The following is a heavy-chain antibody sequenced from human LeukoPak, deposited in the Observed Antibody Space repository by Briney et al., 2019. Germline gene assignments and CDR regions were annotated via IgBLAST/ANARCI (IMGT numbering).Heavy chain of an antibody. J-gene: IGHJ3*02. CDR1: GFTFSSYE. CDR3: ARGRDGYTLIDAFDI. D-gene: IGHD5-24*01. Sequence: PGGSLRLSCAASGFTFSSYEMNWVRQAPGKGLEWVSYISSSGSTIYYADSVKGRFTISRDNAKNSLYLQMNSLRVEDTAVYYCARGRDGYTLIDAFDIWGQGTMVTVSS. CDR2: ISSSGSTI. V-gene: IGHV3-48*03.